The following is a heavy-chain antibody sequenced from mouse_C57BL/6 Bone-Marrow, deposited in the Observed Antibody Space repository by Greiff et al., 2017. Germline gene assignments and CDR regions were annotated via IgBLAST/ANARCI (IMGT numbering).Heavy chain of an antibody. CDR2: IDPSDSYT. CDR1: GYSFTSYW. D-gene: IGHD1-1*01. J-gene: IGHJ2*01. CDR3: ARTTTVVAGDY. V-gene: IGHV1-69*01. Sequence: QVQLQQPGAELVMPGASVKLSCKASGYSFTSYWMHWVKQRPGQGLEWIGEIDPSDSYTNYNQKFKGKSTLTVDKSSSTAYMQLSSLTSEDSAVYYSARTTTVVAGDYWGQGTTLTVSS.